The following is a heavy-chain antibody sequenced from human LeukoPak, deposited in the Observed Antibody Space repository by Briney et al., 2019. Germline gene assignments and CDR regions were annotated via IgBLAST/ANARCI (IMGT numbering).Heavy chain of an antibody. J-gene: IGHJ6*03. CDR3: AKYAQGQGRAKLNYMDV. V-gene: IGHV3-23*01. CDR2: ISGSGGST. Sequence: SGGSLRLSCAASGFTFSSYGMSWVRQAPGKGLEWVSAISGSGGSTYYADSVKGRFTISRDNSKNTLYLQMNSLRAEDTAVYYCAKYAQGQGRAKLNYMDVWGKGTTVTVSS. CDR1: GFTFSSYG. D-gene: IGHD1-26*01.